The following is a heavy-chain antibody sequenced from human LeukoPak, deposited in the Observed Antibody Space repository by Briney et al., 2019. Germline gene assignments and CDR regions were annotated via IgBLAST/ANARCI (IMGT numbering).Heavy chain of an antibody. Sequence: GASVKVSCKASGGTFSSYAISWVRQAPGQGLEWMGRITPILGIANYAQKFQGRVTITADKSTSTAYMELSSLRSEDTAVYYCARDRHYDILTGPGIFDYWGQGTLVTVSS. CDR1: GGTFSSYA. D-gene: IGHD3-9*01. V-gene: IGHV1-69*04. CDR3: ARDRHYDILTGPGIFDY. J-gene: IGHJ4*02. CDR2: ITPILGIA.